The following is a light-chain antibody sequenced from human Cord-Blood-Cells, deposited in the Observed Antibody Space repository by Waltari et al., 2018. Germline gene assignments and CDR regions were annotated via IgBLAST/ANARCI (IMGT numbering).Light chain of an antibody. CDR2: GAS. CDR1: QSVSIN. Sequence: EIVMTQSPATLSVSPGERATLSCRPSQSVSINLAWYQQKPGQAPRLLNYGASTKATGIPARFSGSGSGTEFTLTISSLQSEDFAVYYCQQYNNWGTFGQGTKVEIK. CDR3: QQYNNWGT. J-gene: IGKJ1*01. V-gene: IGKV3-15*01.